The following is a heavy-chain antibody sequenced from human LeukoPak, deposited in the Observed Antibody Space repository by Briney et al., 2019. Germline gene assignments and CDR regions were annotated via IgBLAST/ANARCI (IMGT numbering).Heavy chain of an antibody. Sequence: QTGGSLRLSCAASGFTFSSYAMSWVRQAPGKGLEWVSAISGSGGSTYYADSVKGRFTISRDNAKNSLYLQMNSLRAEDTAVYYCARAYYYGSGSIRFNDYWGQGTLVTVSS. CDR1: GFTFSSYA. CDR3: ARAYYYGSGSIRFNDY. CDR2: ISGSGGST. J-gene: IGHJ4*02. D-gene: IGHD3-10*01. V-gene: IGHV3-23*01.